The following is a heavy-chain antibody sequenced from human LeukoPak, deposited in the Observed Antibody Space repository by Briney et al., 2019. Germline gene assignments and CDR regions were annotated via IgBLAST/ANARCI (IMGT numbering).Heavy chain of an antibody. V-gene: IGHV3-7*01. J-gene: IGHJ4*02. CDR2: IKQDGYEK. CDR1: GFTFRDSW. CDR3: ARVGEGFGWYFDY. D-gene: IGHD6-19*01. Sequence: PGGSLRLSCATSGFTFRDSWMSWVRQAPGKGLEWVATIKQDGYEKFYVDSLKGRFTISRDNAKNSLFLQMNSLRVEDTAVYYCARVGEGFGWYFDYWGQGSLVTVSS.